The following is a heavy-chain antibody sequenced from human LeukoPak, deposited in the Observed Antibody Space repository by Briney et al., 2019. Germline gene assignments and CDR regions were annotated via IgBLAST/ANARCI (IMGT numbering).Heavy chain of an antibody. Sequence: GGSLRLSCAASGFTFSTYWMYWVRQAPGKGLVWVSRINTDGSSTSYADSVKGRFTISRDNAKNTPYLQMNSLRAEDTAVYYCTRDPTVTTDYWGQGTLVTVSS. CDR3: TRDPTVTTDY. V-gene: IGHV3-74*01. D-gene: IGHD4-11*01. CDR1: GFTFSTYW. CDR2: INTDGSST. J-gene: IGHJ4*02.